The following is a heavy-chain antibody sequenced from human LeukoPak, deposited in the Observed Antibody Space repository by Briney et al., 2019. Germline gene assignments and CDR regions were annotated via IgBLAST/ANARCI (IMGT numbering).Heavy chain of an antibody. CDR3: TRSLYYDSWSGYFGGEDFDY. CDR1: GFTFSGSA. Sequence: GGSLRLSCAASGFTFSGSAMHWVRQASGKGLEWVGRIRSKSNNYATTYGASVKGRFTLSRDDSKNTAYLQMNSLKTEDTAVYYCTRSLYYDSWSGYFGGEDFDYWGQGTLVTVSS. CDR2: IRSKSNNYAT. J-gene: IGHJ4*02. V-gene: IGHV3-73*01. D-gene: IGHD3-3*01.